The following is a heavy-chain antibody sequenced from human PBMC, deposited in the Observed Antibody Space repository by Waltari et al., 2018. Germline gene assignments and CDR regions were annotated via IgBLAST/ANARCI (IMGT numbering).Heavy chain of an antibody. CDR1: GYTFTGYY. CDR2: INPNRGGT. V-gene: IGHV1-2*02. Sequence: QVQLVQSGAEVKKPGASVKVSCKASGYTFTGYYMHWVRQAPGQGREWMGGINPNRGGTTDAQKFNGRVTMTRDTSISTADMELSRLGSDDTAVYYCATRYDSSGYYYENWYFDLWGRGTLVTVSS. D-gene: IGHD3-22*01. CDR3: ATRYDSSGYYYENWYFDL. J-gene: IGHJ2*01.